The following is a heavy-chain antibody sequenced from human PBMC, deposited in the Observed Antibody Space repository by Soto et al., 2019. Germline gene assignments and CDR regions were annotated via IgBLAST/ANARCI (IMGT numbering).Heavy chain of an antibody. Sequence: PSETLSLTCTVSGGSISSYYWSWIRQPPGRGLEWIGYIYYSGSTNYNPSLKSRVTISVDTSKNQFSLKLSSVTAADTAVYYCARVVGATTVNWFDPWGQGTLVTVSS. D-gene: IGHD1-26*01. J-gene: IGHJ5*02. CDR2: IYYSGST. CDR1: GGSISSYY. CDR3: ARVVGATTVNWFDP. V-gene: IGHV4-59*01.